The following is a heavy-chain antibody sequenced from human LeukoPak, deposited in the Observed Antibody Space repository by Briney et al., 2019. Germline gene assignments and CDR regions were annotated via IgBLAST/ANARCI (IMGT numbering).Heavy chain of an antibody. J-gene: IGHJ4*02. CDR3: ARDTVLMVYAMGKLDY. Sequence: KLSQTLSLTCAISGDSVSSNSAAWNWIRQSPSRGLEWLGRTYYRSKWYNDYAVSVKSRITINPDTSKNQFSLQLNSVTPEDTAVYYCARDTVLMVYAMGKLDYWGQGTLVTVSS. CDR2: TYYRSKWYN. D-gene: IGHD2-8*01. CDR1: GDSVSSNSAA. V-gene: IGHV6-1*01.